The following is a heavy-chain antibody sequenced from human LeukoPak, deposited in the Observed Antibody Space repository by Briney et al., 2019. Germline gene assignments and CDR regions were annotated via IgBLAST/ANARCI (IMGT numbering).Heavy chain of an antibody. CDR1: GFPFSNSA. J-gene: IGHJ4*02. CDR3: ARDSSRGGSPYFDY. CDR2: ISYDGTNK. Sequence: GGSRRPSCAAPGFPFSNSAMNWVRKAPGKGREWVAVISYDGTNKYYADSVKGRFTISRDNSKNTLYPQMNSLRAEDTAVYYCARDSSRGGSPYFDYWGQGTLVTVSS. D-gene: IGHD3-16*01. V-gene: IGHV3-30-3*01.